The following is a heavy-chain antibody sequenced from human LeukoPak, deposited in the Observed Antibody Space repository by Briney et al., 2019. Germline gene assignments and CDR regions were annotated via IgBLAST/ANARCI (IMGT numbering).Heavy chain of an antibody. CDR3: ARTDLDCSGGSCPDY. J-gene: IGHJ4*02. CDR1: GFTFDDYG. D-gene: IGHD2-15*01. CDR2: ISSSSSYV. Sequence: PGGSLRLSCAASGFTFDDYGMSWVRQAPGKGLEWVSSISSSSSYVYYADSVKGRFTISRDNAKNSLYLQMNSLRAEDTAVYYCARTDLDCSGGSCPDYWGQGTLVTVSS. V-gene: IGHV3-21*01.